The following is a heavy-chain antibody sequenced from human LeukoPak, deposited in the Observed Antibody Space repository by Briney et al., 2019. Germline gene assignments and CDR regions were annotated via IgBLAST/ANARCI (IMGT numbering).Heavy chain of an antibody. CDR1: GFTVSSNC. CDR2: INSYSSDI. J-gene: IGHJ3*02. Sequence: GSLRLSCAASGFTVSSNCMTWVRQAPGKGLDWVSSINSYSSDIYYADSVKGRSTISRDNAKNSLYLQMNSLRAEDTAVYYCARKRSPGAFDIWGQGTMVTVSS. V-gene: IGHV3-21*01. CDR3: ARKRSPGAFDI.